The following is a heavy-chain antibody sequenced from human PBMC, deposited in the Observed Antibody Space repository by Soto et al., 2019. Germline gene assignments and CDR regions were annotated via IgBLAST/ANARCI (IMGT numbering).Heavy chain of an antibody. CDR3: ARHPSDFWFDP. CDR2: IYYSGST. CDR1: GGSISSSSYF. Sequence: QLQLQESGPGLVKPSETLSLTCSVSGGSISSSSYFWGWIRQPPGKGLEWIGSIYYSGSTYYNPSLKSRVTVSVYTSKNQFSLKLSSVTAADTAVYYCARHPSDFWFDPWGQGTLVTVSS. D-gene: IGHD2-21*02. V-gene: IGHV4-39*01. J-gene: IGHJ5*02.